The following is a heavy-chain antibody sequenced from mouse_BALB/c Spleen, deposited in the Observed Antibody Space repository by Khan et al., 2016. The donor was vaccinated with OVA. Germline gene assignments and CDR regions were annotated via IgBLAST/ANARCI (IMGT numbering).Heavy chain of an antibody. J-gene: IGHJ4*01. Sequence: DLVKPGTSVKLSCQASGYTFTSYWINWIKQRPGQGIEWIGRIGPGSSHTYYNEMLKGKAALTVDTSSTTAYIQLSSLSSEDSTVLFGARENYDGRTYDAMDYWGQGTSVTVSA. CDR3: ARENYDGRTYDAMDY. D-gene: IGHD1-1*01. CDR2: IGPGSSHT. CDR1: GYTFTSYW. V-gene: IGHV1S41*01.